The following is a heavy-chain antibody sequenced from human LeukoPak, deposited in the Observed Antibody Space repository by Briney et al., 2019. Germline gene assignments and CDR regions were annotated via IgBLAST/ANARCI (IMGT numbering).Heavy chain of an antibody. V-gene: IGHV3-23*01. J-gene: IGHJ4*02. CDR2: IRGSCDKT. CDR1: GFTFSTYG. Sequence: GGSLRLSCAASGFTFSTYGMSWVRQAPGKGLEWVSGIRGSCDKTYYADSVKGRFTISRDNSKNTLYLQMNRLRAEDTAVYYCAKRGLAAALFRWGQGTLVTVSS. CDR3: AKRGLAAALFR. D-gene: IGHD6-13*01.